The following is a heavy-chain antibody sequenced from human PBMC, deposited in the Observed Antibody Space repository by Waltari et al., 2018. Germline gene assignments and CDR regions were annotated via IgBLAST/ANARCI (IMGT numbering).Heavy chain of an antibody. CDR2: IYHSGST. D-gene: IGHD3-22*01. J-gene: IGHJ3*02. CDR3: ARGCCSWRYYDSSGYDAFDI. V-gene: IGHV4-30-2*01. Sequence: QPPGKGLEWIGYIYHSGSTYYNPSLKSRVTISVDRSKNQFSLKLSSVTAADTAVYYCARGCCSWRYYDSSGYDAFDIWGQGTMVTVSS.